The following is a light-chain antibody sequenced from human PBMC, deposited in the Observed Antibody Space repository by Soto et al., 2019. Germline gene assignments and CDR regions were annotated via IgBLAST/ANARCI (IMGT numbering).Light chain of an antibody. CDR1: QDISTH. CDR2: SAS. Sequence: DIQLTQSPSFLSASVGDRVTITCRASQDISTHLAWYQQKPGRAPKLLIFSASTLQSGVHSGFSGSGSGTEFTLTISSLQPEYFATYYCQQVKHYPLTLGGGTKVEI. CDR3: QQVKHYPLT. V-gene: IGKV1-9*01. J-gene: IGKJ4*01.